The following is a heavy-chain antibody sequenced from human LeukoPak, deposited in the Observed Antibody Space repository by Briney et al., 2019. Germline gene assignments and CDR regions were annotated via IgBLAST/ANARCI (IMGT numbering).Heavy chain of an antibody. CDR3: ARHLPFSVTGGDDAFDV. CDR1: GGSISGFH. V-gene: IGHV4-59*08. CDR2: MYYSGST. D-gene: IGHD3-16*01. Sequence: SETLSLTCTVSGGSISGFHWSWIRQPPGKGLEWIGSMYYSGSTTYNPSLKSRVTTSADTTNNQFSLTLTSLTAADTAVYYCARHLPFSVTGGDDAFDVWGPGTRVTAS. J-gene: IGHJ3*01.